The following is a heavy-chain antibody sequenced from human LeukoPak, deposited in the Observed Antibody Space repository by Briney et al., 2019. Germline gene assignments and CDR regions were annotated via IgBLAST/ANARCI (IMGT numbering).Heavy chain of an antibody. D-gene: IGHD3-10*01. CDR3: ARSYGSGSYWYYFDY. CDR1: GGTFSSYA. J-gene: IGHJ4*02. V-gene: IGHV1-69*13. Sequence: ASVKVSCKASGGTFSSYAISWARQAPGQGLEWMGGIIPIFGTANYAQKFQGRVTITADESTSTAYMELSSLRSEDTAVYYCARSYGSGSYWYYFDYWGQGTLVTVSS. CDR2: IIPIFGTA.